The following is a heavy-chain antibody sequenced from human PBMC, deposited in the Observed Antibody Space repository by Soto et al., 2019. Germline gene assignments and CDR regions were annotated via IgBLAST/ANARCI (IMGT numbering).Heavy chain of an antibody. D-gene: IGHD6-13*01. J-gene: IGHJ4*02. V-gene: IGHV3-23*01. CDR1: GFTFSSYA. CDR3: AKDPQAAAVAHNPVN. Sequence: EVQLLESGGGLVQPGGSLRLSCAASGFTFSSYAMSCVRQAPGKRLEWVSAISGSGGSTYYADPLKGRFTISRDNSKNTLYLQMNSLRAEYTAVYYCAKDPQAAAVAHNPVNWGQGTLVTVSS. CDR2: ISGSGGST.